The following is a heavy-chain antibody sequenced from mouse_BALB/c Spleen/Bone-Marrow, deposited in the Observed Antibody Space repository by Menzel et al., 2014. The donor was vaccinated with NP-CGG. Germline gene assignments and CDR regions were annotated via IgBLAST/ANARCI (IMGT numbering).Heavy chain of an antibody. D-gene: IGHD1-3*01. CDR3: ARQEFAIYWYFDV. V-gene: IGHV14-3*02. CDR1: GSNIKDTY. Sequence: VQLKESGAELVKPGASVKLSCSASGSNIKDTYMHWVKQRPEQGLEWIGRIDPANGNTKYDPKFQDKATITADTSSNTVDLQLSSLTFEDTAVYYCARQEFAIYWYFDVWDAGTTVTVSS. J-gene: IGHJ1*01. CDR2: IDPANGNT.